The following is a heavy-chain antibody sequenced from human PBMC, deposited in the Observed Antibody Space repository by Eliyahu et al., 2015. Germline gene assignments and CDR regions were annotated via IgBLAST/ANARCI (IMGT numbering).Heavy chain of an antibody. V-gene: IGHV3-23*04. CDR3: AKEWGLGIGAWYFDL. J-gene: IGHJ2*01. D-gene: IGHD7-27*01. CDR2: ISGSGGST. Sequence: EVQLVESGGGLVQPGGSLRLSCXAXGXTFSSYAMSWVRQAPGKGLGWVSAISGSGGSTYYADSVKGRFTISRDNSKNTLYLQMNSLRAEDTAVYYCAKEWGLGIGAWYFDLWGRGTLVTVSS. CDR1: GXTFSSYA.